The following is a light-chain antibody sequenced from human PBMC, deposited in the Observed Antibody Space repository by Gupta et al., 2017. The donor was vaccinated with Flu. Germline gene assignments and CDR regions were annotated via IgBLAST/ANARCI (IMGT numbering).Light chain of an antibody. CDR2: EVS. J-gene: IGLJ2*01. V-gene: IGLV2-18*02. Sequence: QSALTQPPPGAGAPCPSVTISFTGTSSDVGTFNLVPWHHQSPGTAPKPMIYEVSNRPAEFPDRLSGSKAGNTASLTISGHKGEAGGDYYCSSVPGSHTAFFAGGTKVTV. CDR1: SSDVGTFNL. CDR3: SSVPGSHTAF.